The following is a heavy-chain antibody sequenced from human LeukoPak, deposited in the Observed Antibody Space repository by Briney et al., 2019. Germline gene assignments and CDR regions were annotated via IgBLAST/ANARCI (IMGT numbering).Heavy chain of an antibody. CDR1: GGSISSSSYY. CDR2: IYTSGST. J-gene: IGHJ6*03. CDR3: ARGRSSSSWYSTKGNYYYYYYMDV. Sequence: SETLSLTCTVSGGSISSSSYYWGWIRQPAGKGLEWIGRIYTSGSTNYNPSLKSRVTISVDTSKNQFSLKLSSVTAADTAVYYCARGRSSSSWYSTKGNYYYYYYMDVWGKGTTVTVSS. D-gene: IGHD6-13*01. V-gene: IGHV4-61*02.